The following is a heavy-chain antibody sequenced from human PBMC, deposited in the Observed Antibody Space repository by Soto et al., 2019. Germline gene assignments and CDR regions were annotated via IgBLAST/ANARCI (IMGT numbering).Heavy chain of an antibody. CDR3: AREGFDHRTDS. J-gene: IGHJ4*02. V-gene: IGHV4-4*02. CDR2: MYPSGSS. CDR1: GGSIDTPNW. Sequence: PSETLSLTCAVSGGSIDTPNWWSWYRRPPGKGLEWIGEMYPSGSSNRNPSLNSRVTISLDTFNNHFSLKLTSLTAADTAIYYCAREGFDHRTDSWGQGIPVTVSS.